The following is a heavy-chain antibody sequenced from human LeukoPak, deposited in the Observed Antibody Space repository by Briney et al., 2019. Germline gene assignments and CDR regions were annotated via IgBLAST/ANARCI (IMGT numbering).Heavy chain of an antibody. CDR3: AREGRACGGGCYPALWYFDL. Sequence: SETLSLTCAVYGGPFSGYYWTWIRQSPGEGLEWVGEINHSGSTNYNPSLKSRVTISVDTSKNQFSLKLSSVTAADTAVYYCAREGRACGGGCYPALWYFDLWGRGTLVTVSS. J-gene: IGHJ2*01. D-gene: IGHD2-21*02. V-gene: IGHV4-34*01. CDR2: INHSGST. CDR1: GGPFSGYY.